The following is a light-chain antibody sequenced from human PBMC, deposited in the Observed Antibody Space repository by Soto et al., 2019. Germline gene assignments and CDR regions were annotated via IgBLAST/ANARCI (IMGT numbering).Light chain of an antibody. J-gene: IGKJ5*01. CDR1: QSVSSSY. CDR3: QPSGSSPQT. Sequence: DIVLTQSPGTLSLSPGDRATLSCRASQSVSSSYLAWYQQKPGQAPRLLIYGASSRATGIPDRFSGSGSGTDFNLTISRLEPEDFAVYYCQPSGSSPQTFGQGTRLEI. V-gene: IGKV3-20*01. CDR2: GAS.